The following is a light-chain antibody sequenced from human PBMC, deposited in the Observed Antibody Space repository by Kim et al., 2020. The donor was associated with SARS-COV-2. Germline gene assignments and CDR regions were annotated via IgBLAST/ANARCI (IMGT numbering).Light chain of an antibody. CDR3: QHYGSSPLA. J-gene: IGKJ4*01. CDR2: GVS. Sequence: IVLTQSPGTLSLSPGERATLSCRASQTITTKYLAWYHQKPGQAPRLLIHGVSNRATGIPDRFSASGSGTDFTLTVSRLEPEDFSLYFCQHYGSSPLAFGGGTKVDIK. CDR1: QTITTKY. V-gene: IGKV3-20*01.